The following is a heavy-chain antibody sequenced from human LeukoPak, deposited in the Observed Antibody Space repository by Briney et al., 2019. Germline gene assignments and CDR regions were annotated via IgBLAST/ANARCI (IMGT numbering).Heavy chain of an antibody. CDR1: GFTFSDYY. D-gene: IGHD5-12*01. CDR2: ITTSDDNK. Sequence: GGSLRLSCAASGFTFSDYYMSWIRQAPGKGLEWVPHITTSDDNKYYADSVKGRFTISRDNARNSLYLQMNSLRAEDTAVYFCARDGYSGYESDYWGQGTQVTVSS. CDR3: ARDGYSGYESDY. V-gene: IGHV3-11*04. J-gene: IGHJ4*02.